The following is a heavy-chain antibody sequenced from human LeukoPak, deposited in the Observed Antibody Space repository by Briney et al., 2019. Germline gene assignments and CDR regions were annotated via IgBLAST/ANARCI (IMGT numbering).Heavy chain of an antibody. CDR2: IYYSGST. CDR3: ARGSGYRIFDY. CDR1: GGSISSYY. J-gene: IGHJ4*02. D-gene: IGHD6-19*01. V-gene: IGHV4-59*12. Sequence: SETLSLTCTVSGGSISSYYWSWIRQPPGKGLEWIGYIYYSGSTNYNPSLKSRVTISVDTSKNQFSLKLSSVTAADTAVYYCARGSGYRIFDYWGQGTLVTVSS.